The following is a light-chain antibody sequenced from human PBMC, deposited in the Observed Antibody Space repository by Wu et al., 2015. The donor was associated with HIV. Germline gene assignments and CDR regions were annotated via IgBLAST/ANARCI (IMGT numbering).Light chain of an antibody. J-gene: IGKJ1*01. CDR2: DAS. V-gene: IGKV1-13*02. Sequence: AIQLTQSPSSLSASVGDRVTITCRASQGISSALAWYQQKPGKAPQLLLYDASTLQTGVPSRFSGSGSGTDFTLTISSLQPEDVATYYCQKYNTAPWTFGQGTKVEMK. CDR3: QKYNTAPWT. CDR1: QGISSA.